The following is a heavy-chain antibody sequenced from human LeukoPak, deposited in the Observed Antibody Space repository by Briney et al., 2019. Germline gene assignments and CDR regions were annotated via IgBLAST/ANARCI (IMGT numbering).Heavy chain of an antibody. CDR1: GGTFSSYA. CDR2: IIPIFGTA. Sequence: GASVKVSCKASGGTFSSYAISWVRQAPGRGLEWMGGIIPIFGTANYAQKFQGRVTITTDESTSTAYMELSSLRSEDTAVYYCARVTTNDYVDTAMALYFDYWGQGTLVTVSS. J-gene: IGHJ4*02. V-gene: IGHV1-69*05. CDR3: ARVTTNDYVDTAMALYFDY. D-gene: IGHD5-18*01.